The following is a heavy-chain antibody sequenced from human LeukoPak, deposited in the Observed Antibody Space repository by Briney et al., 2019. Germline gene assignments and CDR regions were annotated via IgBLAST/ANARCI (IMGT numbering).Heavy chain of an antibody. CDR1: GFTVSSNY. V-gene: IGHV3-66*01. Sequence: GGSLRLSSAASGFTVSSNYMSWVRQAPGKGLEWVSVIYSGGSTYYADSVKGRFTISRDNSKNTLYLQMNSLRAEDTAVYYCARDRYYYDGGDYWGQGTLVTVSS. CDR2: IYSGGST. D-gene: IGHD3-22*01. J-gene: IGHJ4*02. CDR3: ARDRYYYDGGDY.